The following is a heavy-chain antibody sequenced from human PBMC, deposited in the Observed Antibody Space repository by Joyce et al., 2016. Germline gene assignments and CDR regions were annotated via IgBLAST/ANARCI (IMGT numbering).Heavy chain of an antibody. D-gene: IGHD2-21*02. J-gene: IGHJ4*02. V-gene: IGHV1-3*01. CDR1: GYNFITYA. CDR3: ARVESRYGDFTAPFDS. CDR2: INAGDGKT. Sequence: QVQLVQSGAAVKQPGASVKVSCQTSGYNFITYAMHWVRQAPGQRLEWMGSINAGDGKTKYSQKFQGRVTLTRDTSATTAYMELSSLRSEDTAAYYCARVESRYGDFTAPFDSWGQGIRVTVSS.